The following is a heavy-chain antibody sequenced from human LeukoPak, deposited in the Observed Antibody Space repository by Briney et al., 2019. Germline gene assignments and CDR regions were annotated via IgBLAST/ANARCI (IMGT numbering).Heavy chain of an antibody. V-gene: IGHV4-59*01. CDR3: ARGSPYYDILTGYSANWFDP. CDR1: GGSISSYY. CDR2: IYYSGST. J-gene: IGHJ5*02. Sequence: TSETLSLTCTVSGGSISSYYWSWIRQPPGKGLEWIGYIYYSGSTNYNPSLKSRVTISVDTSKNQFSLKLSSVTAADTAVYYCARGSPYYDILTGYSANWFDPWGQGTLVTVSS. D-gene: IGHD3-9*01.